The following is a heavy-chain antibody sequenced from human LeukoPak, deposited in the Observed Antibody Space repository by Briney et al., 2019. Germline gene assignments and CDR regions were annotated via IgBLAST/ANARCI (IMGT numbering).Heavy chain of an antibody. CDR2: ISSSSSTI. V-gene: IGHV3-48*02. Sequence: GGSLRLSCAASGFTFSSYSMNWARQAPGKELEWVSYISSSSSTIYYADSVKGRFTISRDNAKNSLYLQMNSLRDEDTAVYYCARDPNYSSSWYVSYYYYYMDVWGKGTTVTVSS. J-gene: IGHJ6*03. D-gene: IGHD6-13*01. CDR1: GFTFSSYS. CDR3: ARDPNYSSSWYVSYYYYYMDV.